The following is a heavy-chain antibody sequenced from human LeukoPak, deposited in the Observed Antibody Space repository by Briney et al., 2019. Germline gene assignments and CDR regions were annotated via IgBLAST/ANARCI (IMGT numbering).Heavy chain of an antibody. CDR3: ARPWYYYGSGSYSWAFDI. D-gene: IGHD3-10*01. CDR1: GYTFTGYY. Sequence: ASVKVSCKASGYTFTGYYMHWVRQAPGQGLEWMGWINPNSGGTNYAQKFQGRVTMTRDTSISTAYMELSRLRSDDTAVYYCARPWYYYGSGSYSWAFDIWGQGTMVTVSS. J-gene: IGHJ3*02. CDR2: INPNSGGT. V-gene: IGHV1-2*02.